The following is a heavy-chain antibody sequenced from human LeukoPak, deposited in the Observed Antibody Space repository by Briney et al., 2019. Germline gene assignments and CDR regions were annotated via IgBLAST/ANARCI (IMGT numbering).Heavy chain of an antibody. CDR2: ISAYNGKT. D-gene: IGHD3-9*01. CDR1: GYTFTSCG. CDR3: ARRDFYDILTGYYSFAFDI. J-gene: IGHJ3*02. Sequence: ASVRVSCKASGYTFTSCGISWVRQAPGKGLEGMGWISAYNGKTNYAQKLQGRVTITTDRSTSTAYMELRSLRSDDTAVYYCARRDFYDILTGYYSFAFDIWGQGTMVTVSS. V-gene: IGHV1-18*01.